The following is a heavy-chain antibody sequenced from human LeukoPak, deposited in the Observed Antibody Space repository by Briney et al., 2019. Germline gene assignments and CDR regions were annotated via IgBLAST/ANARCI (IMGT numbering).Heavy chain of an antibody. D-gene: IGHD2-15*01. CDR3: ARPVVAASYWFDP. CDR1: GGSISSSSYY. V-gene: IGHV4-39*01. Sequence: SETLSLTCTVSGGSISSSSYYWGWIRQPPGKGLEWIGSIYYSGSTYYNPSLKSRVTISVDTSKNQFSLKLSSVTAADTAVYYCARPVVAASYWFDPWGQGTLVTVSS. J-gene: IGHJ5*02. CDR2: IYYSGST.